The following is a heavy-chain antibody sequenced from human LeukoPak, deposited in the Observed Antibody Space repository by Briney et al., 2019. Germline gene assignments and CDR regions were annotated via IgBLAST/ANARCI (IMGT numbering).Heavy chain of an antibody. V-gene: IGHV3-21*01. D-gene: IGHD1-26*01. Sequence: GGSLRLSYAASGFTFSSYSMNWVRQAPGKGLEWVSSISSSSSYIYYADSVKGRFTISRDNAKNSLYLQMNSLRAEDTAVYYCAVVVGATAGDFEYWGQGTLVTVSS. CDR1: GFTFSSYS. CDR2: ISSSSSYI. CDR3: AVVVGATAGDFEY. J-gene: IGHJ4*02.